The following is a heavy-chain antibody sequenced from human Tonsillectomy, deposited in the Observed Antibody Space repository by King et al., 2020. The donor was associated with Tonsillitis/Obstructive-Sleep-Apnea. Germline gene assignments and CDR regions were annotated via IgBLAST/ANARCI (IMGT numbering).Heavy chain of an antibody. CDR3: AREEYSPMDV. V-gene: IGHV1-2*06. J-gene: IGHJ6*03. CDR2: INPNSGGT. CDR1: GYTFTGYY. Sequence: QLVQSGAEVKKPGASVKVSCKASGYTFTGYYLHWVRQAPGQRLEWMGRINPNSGGTNYAQKFQGRATVTRDTSISTAYMEVSRLRSDDTAVYYCAREEYSPMDVWGKGTTVTVSS. D-gene: IGHD5-18*01.